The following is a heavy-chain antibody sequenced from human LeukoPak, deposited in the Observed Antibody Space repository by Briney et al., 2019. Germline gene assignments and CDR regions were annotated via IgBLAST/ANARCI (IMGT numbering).Heavy chain of an antibody. CDR3: ARDTGAYYDSGGLDY. Sequence: TSGGSLRLSCAASGVTFSSYSMNWVRQAPGKGLEWVSSISSSSSYIYYADSVKGRFTISRDNAKNSLYLQMNSLRAEDTAVYYCARDTGAYYDSGGLDYWGQGTLVTVSS. V-gene: IGHV3-21*01. CDR1: GVTFSSYS. CDR2: ISSSSSYI. D-gene: IGHD3-22*01. J-gene: IGHJ4*02.